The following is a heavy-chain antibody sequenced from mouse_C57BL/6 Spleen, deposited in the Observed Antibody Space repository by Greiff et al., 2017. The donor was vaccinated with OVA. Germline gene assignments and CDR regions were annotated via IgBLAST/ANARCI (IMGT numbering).Heavy chain of an antibody. CDR2: INYDGSST. CDR1: GFTFSDYY. CDR3: ARDSNYGLYAMDY. J-gene: IGHJ4*01. Sequence: EVKVVESEGGLVQPGSSMKLSCTASGFTFSDYYMAWVRQVPEKGLEWVANINYDGSSTYYLDSLKSRFIISRDNAKNILYLQMSSLKSEDTATYYCARDSNYGLYAMDYWGQGTSVTVSS. V-gene: IGHV5-16*01. D-gene: IGHD2-5*01.